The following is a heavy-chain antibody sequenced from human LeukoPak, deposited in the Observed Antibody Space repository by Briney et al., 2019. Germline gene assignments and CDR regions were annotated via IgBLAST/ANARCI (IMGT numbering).Heavy chain of an antibody. CDR1: GGSLSNNNYY. CDR2: IYYSGSP. CDR3: ATWRTAKTGFDY. V-gene: IGHV4-39*01. Sequence: PSETLSLTCTVSGGSLSNNNYYWAWIRQPPGKGLECIGSIYYSGSPYYNPSLKSRVTISVDTSKNQSSLRLSSVTAADTAVYYCATWRTAKTGFDYWGQGTLVTVSS. D-gene: IGHD1-1*01. J-gene: IGHJ4*02.